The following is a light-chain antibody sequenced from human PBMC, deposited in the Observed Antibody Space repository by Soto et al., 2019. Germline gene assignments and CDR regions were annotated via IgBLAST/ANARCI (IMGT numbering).Light chain of an antibody. V-gene: IGLV2-11*01. CDR1: SSDVGGYNY. CDR3: CSYADNYTCV. CDR2: DVT. Sequence: QSVLTQPRSVSGSPRQSVTISCTGTSSDVGGYNYVSWYQQHPGKAPKLMIFDVTKRPSGVPDRFSGSKSGNTASLTISGLQAEDEADYYCCSYADNYTCVFGTGTKVTVL. J-gene: IGLJ1*01.